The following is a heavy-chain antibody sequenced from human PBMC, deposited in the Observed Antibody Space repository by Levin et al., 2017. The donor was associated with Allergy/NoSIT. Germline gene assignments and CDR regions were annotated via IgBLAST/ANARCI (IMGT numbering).Heavy chain of an antibody. V-gene: IGHV3-30*18. CDR3: AKDVYGCGWYPLGNDAFEM. CDR2: ISSDGRKK. CDR1: GFTFSSYG. D-gene: IGHD6-19*01. J-gene: IGHJ3*02. Sequence: PGGSLRLSCAASGFTFSSYGMHWVRQAPGKGLEWVAVISSDGRKKFYADSVKGRFTISRDNSKNTLDLQMNSLRAEDTAVYYCAKDVYGCGWYPLGNDAFEMWGQGTKVSVSS.